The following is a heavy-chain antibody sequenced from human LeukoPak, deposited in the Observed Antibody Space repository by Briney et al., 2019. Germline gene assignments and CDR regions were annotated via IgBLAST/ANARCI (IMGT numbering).Heavy chain of an antibody. CDR1: GYTLTELS. Sequence: ASVKVSCKVSGYTLTELSMHWVRQAPGKGLEWMGGFDPEDGETIYAQKFKGRVTMTEDTSTDTAYMELSSLRSEDTAVYYCAYTPRRPTWSGYLDYWGQGTLVTVSS. J-gene: IGHJ4*02. D-gene: IGHD3-3*01. CDR3: AYTPRRPTWSGYLDY. V-gene: IGHV1-24*01. CDR2: FDPEDGET.